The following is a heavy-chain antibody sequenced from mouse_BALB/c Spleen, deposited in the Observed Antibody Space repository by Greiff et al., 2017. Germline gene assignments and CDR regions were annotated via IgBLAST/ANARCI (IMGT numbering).Heavy chain of an antibody. CDR1: GYTFTSYY. Sequence: VQLQQSGAELVKPGASVKLSCKASGYTFTSYYMYWVKQRPGQGLEWIGEINPSNGGTNFNEKFKIKATLTVDKSSSTAYMQLSSLTSEDSAVYYCTTYGADYWGQGTSVTVSS. J-gene: IGHJ4*01. V-gene: IGHV1S16*01. CDR3: TTYGADY. D-gene: IGHD1-1*02. CDR2: INPSNGGT.